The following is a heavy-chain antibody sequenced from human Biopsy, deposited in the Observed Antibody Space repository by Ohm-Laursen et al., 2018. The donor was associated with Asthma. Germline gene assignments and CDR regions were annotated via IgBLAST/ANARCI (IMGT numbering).Heavy chain of an antibody. D-gene: IGHD3-10*01. CDR3: ARDMGAGPNQPPSGSGSSHLYGMDV. Sequence: SLRLSCAASGLSFDDYAMFWVRQAPGKGLEWVSGISWNSGTIGYADSVKGRFTISRDNAKNSLYLQMNSLGPEGTAVYYCARDMGAGPNQPPSGSGSSHLYGMDVWGQGTTVTVSS. CDR1: GLSFDDYA. J-gene: IGHJ6*02. CDR2: ISWNSGTI. V-gene: IGHV3-9*01.